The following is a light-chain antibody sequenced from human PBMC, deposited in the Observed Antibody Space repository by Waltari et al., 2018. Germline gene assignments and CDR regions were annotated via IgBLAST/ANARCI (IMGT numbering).Light chain of an antibody. CDR1: QSVGKY. CDR3: QKYVSLPAT. CDR2: DAS. V-gene: IGKV3-20*01. J-gene: IGKJ1*01. Sequence: GERATRSCRASQSVGKYLAWYQQKPGQAPRLLIYDASSRASGIPDRFSGSGSGTDFSLTISRLEPEDFAVYYCQKYVSLPATFGQGTRVEVK.